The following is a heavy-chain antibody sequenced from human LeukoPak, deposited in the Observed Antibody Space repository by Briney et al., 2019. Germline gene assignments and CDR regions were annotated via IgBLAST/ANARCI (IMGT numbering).Heavy chain of an antibody. Sequence: PGGSLRLSCVVSGLSVCGAWMTWIRQAPGKGLEWVGRIKSESSGETADYSVSVEGRFTISRDASKNTLFLQMNSLRTDDTAVYYCNTWWGASPLRDYWGQGTLVTVSS. J-gene: IGHJ4*02. CDR1: GLSVCGAW. CDR3: NTWWGASPLRDY. D-gene: IGHD2-15*01. CDR2: IKSESSGETA. V-gene: IGHV3-15*01.